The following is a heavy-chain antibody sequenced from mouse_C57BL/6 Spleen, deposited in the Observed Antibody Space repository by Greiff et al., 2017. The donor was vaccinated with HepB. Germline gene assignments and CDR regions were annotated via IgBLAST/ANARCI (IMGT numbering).Heavy chain of an antibody. J-gene: IGHJ2*01. V-gene: IGHV1-61*01. D-gene: IGHD2-1*01. Sequence: QVQLQQSGAELVRPGSSVKLSCKASGYTFTSYWMDWVKQRPGQGLEWIGNIYPSDSETHYNQKFKDKATLTIDKSSSTAYMQLSSLTSEDSAVYYCARAGNYLYYFDSWGQGTTLTVSS. CDR2: IYPSDSET. CDR1: GYTFTSYW. CDR3: ARAGNYLYYFDS.